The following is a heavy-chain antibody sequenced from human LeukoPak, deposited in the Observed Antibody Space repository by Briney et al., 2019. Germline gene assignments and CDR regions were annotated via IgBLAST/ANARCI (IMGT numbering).Heavy chain of an antibody. V-gene: IGHV3-23*01. D-gene: IGHD6-19*01. CDR2: ISGSGGST. J-gene: IGHJ4*02. CDR3: AKPDSSGWYDGLGY. CDR1: GFTFSSYA. Sequence: PGGSLRLSCAASGFTFSSYAMSWVRDAPGRGRECVSAISGSGGSTYYADSVKGRFTIPRDNSKNTLYLQMNSLRAEDTAVYYWAKPDSSGWYDGLGYWGQGTLVTVSS.